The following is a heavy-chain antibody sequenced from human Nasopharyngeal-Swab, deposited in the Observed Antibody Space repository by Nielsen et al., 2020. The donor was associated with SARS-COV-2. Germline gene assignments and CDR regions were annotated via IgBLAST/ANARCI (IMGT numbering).Heavy chain of an antibody. J-gene: IGHJ6*03. CDR1: GGSFSGSY. Sequence: SETLSLTCAVYGGSFSGSYWGWIRQPPGKGPEWIAEINHSGSTNYKPSLKSRVTLSVDTSMNQVSLEVSSVTAADTAVYYCARGLSGIVPAPILGLGPYYYYYYMDVWGKGTTVTVSS. V-gene: IGHV4-34*01. CDR3: ARGLSGIVPAPILGLGPYYYYYYMDV. CDR2: INHSGST. D-gene: IGHD2-2*01.